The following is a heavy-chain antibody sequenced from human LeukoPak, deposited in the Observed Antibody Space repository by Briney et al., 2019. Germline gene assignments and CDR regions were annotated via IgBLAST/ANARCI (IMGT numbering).Heavy chain of an antibody. CDR2: INPNSGGT. CDR3: SRIWGKDYYYYMDV. V-gene: IGHV1-2*02. Sequence: GASLKVSCAASGYTFTGYYMHWVRQAPGQGLEWMGWINPNSGGTNYAQKFQGRVTMTRDTSISTAYMQLSRLRSEDTAVYYCSRIWGKDYYYYMDVWGKGTTVTVSS. D-gene: IGHD7-27*01. CDR1: GYTFTGYY. J-gene: IGHJ6*03.